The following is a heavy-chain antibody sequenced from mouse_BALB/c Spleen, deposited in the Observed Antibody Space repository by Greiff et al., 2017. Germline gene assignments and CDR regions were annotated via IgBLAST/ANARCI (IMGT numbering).Heavy chain of an antibody. CDR2: IYPGDGDT. J-gene: IGHJ4*01. V-gene: IGHV1-80*01. CDR3: AREDDDSSMDY. CDR1: GYAFSSYW. Sequence: QVQLKQSGAELVRPGSSVKISCKASGYAFSSYWMNWVKQRPGQGLEWIGQIYPGDGDTNYNGKFKGKATLTADKSSSTAYMQLSSLTSEDSAVYFCAREDDDSSMDYWGQGTSVTVSS. D-gene: IGHD2-3*01.